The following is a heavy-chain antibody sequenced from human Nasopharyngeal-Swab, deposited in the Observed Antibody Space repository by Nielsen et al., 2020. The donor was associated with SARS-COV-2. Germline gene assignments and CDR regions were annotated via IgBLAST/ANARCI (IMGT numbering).Heavy chain of an antibody. J-gene: IGHJ4*02. CDR3: AASVGSSGWFDY. V-gene: IGHV3-30*03. D-gene: IGHD6-19*01. Sequence: GGSLRLSCAASGFTFSSYGMHWVRQAPGKGLEWVAVISYDGSNKYYADSVKGRFTISRDNSKNTLYLQMNSLRAEDTAVYYCAASVGSSGWFDYWGQGTLVTVSS. CDR1: GFTFSSYG. CDR2: ISYDGSNK.